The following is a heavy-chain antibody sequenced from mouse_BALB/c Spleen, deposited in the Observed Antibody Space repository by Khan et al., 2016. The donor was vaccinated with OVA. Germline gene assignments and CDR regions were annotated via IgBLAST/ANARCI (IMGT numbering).Heavy chain of an antibody. J-gene: IGHJ4*01. CDR3: ARAYYGNYREAMDY. D-gene: IGHD2-10*01. CDR1: GFSLNGYG. CDR2: IWGDGST. Sequence: VELVESGPGLVAPSQSLSITCTVSGFSLNGYGVNWVRQPPGKGLEWLGMIWGDGSTDYNSALKSRLSISKDKSKSQVFLKMNSLQTDDTDMYLGARAYYGNYREAMDYWGQGTSGTGSS. V-gene: IGHV2-6-7*01.